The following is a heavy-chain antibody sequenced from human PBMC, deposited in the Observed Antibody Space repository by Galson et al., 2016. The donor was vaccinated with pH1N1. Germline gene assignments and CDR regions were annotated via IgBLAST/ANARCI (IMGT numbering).Heavy chain of an antibody. CDR1: EFTFSSYG. J-gene: IGHJ3*02. Sequence: SLRLSCAASEFTFSSYGMNWVRQAPGKGLEWVSYITITSTTIYYADSVKGRFTISRDNAKNSLYLQMNSLRAEDTAMYYCARDSVSGSYHDAFDIWGQGTMVTVSS. CDR3: ARDSVSGSYHDAFDI. D-gene: IGHD1-26*01. V-gene: IGHV3-48*01. CDR2: ITITSTTI.